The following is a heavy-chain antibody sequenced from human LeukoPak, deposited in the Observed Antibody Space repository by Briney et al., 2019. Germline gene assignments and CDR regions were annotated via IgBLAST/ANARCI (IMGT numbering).Heavy chain of an antibody. D-gene: IGHD5-12*01. V-gene: IGHV3-30*04. CDR1: GYTFSSYA. Sequence: GRSLRLSCAASGYTFSSYAMHWVRQAPGKGLEWVAVISYDGSNKYYADSVKGRFTISRDNSKNTLYLQMNSLRAEDTAMYYCARDRVATIDPPFDYWGQGTLVTVSS. CDR2: ISYDGSNK. CDR3: ARDRVATIDPPFDY. J-gene: IGHJ4*02.